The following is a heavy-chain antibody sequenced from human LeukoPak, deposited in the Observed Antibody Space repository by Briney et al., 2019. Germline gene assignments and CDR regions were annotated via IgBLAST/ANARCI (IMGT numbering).Heavy chain of an antibody. J-gene: IGHJ4*02. CDR3: ATTNDGGGYQWGDFFDF. CDR1: GGTSNSHA. CDR2: IIPNLGTT. D-gene: IGHD3-22*01. Sequence: ASVKVSCKASGGTSNSHAISWVRQAPGQGLEWMGRIIPNLGTTNRAQNFQDRVTLTADKSTNTAYMERTSLTSDDTAVYYCATTNDGGGYQWGDFFDFWGQGTLVTVSS. V-gene: IGHV1-69*04.